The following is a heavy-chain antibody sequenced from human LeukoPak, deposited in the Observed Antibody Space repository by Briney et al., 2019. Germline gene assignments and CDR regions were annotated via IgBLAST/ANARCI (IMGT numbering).Heavy chain of an antibody. CDR3: ARSFVDYYYYMDV. J-gene: IGHJ6*03. V-gene: IGHV4-4*07. CDR1: GGSINSSY. CDR2: IYTGGST. Sequence: SETLSLTCTVSGGSINSSYWSWIRQPAGKGLEWIGRIYTGGSTNYSPSLKSRVTMSVDTSKNQFSLKLSSVTAADTAVYYCARSFVDYYYYMDVWGKGTTVTISS. D-gene: IGHD2/OR15-2a*01.